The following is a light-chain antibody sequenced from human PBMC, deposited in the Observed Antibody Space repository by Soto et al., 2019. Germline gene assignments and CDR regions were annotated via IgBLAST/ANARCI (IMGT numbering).Light chain of an antibody. V-gene: IGLV2-11*01. CDR1: SSDVGAYNY. CDR2: DVG. CDR3: CSYAGSYSYV. J-gene: IGLJ1*01. Sequence: QSVLTQPRSVSGSPGQSVTISCTGTSSDVGAYNYVSWYRQHPGKAPKLMVHDVGERPSGVPDRFSGSKSGNTASLTISGLQPEDEADYYCCSYAGSYSYVFGTGTKVTV.